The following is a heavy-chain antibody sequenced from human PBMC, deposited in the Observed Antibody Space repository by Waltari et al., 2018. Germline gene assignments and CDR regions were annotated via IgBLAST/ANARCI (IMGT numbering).Heavy chain of an antibody. J-gene: IGHJ4*02. V-gene: IGHV3-30*01. D-gene: IGHD4-17*01. CDR1: GFTFSSYA. Sequence: QVQLVESGGGVVQPGRSLRLSCAASGFTFSSYAMHWVRQAPGKGLEWVAVISYDGRNKYYADSVKGRFTISRDNSKNTLYLQMNSLRAEDTAVYYCARPAKPGKYGGTASFDYWGQGTLVTVSS. CDR2: ISYDGRNK. CDR3: ARPAKPGKYGGTASFDY.